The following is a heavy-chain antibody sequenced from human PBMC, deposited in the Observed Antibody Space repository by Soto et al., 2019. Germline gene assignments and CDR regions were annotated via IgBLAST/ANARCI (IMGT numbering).Heavy chain of an antibody. J-gene: IGHJ4*02. Sequence: QVQLVQSGAEVKKPGASVRISCRASGYSFTSTYVHWVRQAPGQGPEWMGIINPAGGTTYYAQKFQGRLTITSDTSTDTVFMDLNDLTSEATAVYFCALKVVTYYDNWGQGTLVTVSS. CDR2: INPAGGTT. D-gene: IGHD2-21*02. CDR1: GYSFTSTY. V-gene: IGHV1-46*01. CDR3: ALKVVTYYDN.